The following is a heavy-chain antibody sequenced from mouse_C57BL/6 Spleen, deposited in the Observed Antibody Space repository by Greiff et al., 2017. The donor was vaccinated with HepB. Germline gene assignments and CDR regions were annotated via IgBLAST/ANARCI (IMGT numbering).Heavy chain of an antibody. D-gene: IGHD2-5*01. Sequence: QVQLQQPGAELVKPGASVKLSCTASGYTFTSYWMHWVKQRPGQGLEWIGMIHPNSGSTNYNEKFKSTTTLTVDKSSSTAYIQLSSLTSDDSAVYYCERVSKVYYYAMDYWGKGTSVTVSS. CDR2: IHPNSGST. CDR3: ERVSKVYYYAMDY. J-gene: IGHJ4*01. CDR1: GYTFTSYW. V-gene: IGHV1-64*01.